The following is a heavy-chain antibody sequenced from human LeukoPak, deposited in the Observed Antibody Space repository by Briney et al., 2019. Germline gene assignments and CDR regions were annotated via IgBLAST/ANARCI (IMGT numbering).Heavy chain of an antibody. CDR1: GGSISSSSYY. CDR2: IYYSGSA. Sequence: NASETLSLTCTVSGGSISSSSYYWGWIRQPPGKGLEWIGSIYYSGSAYYNPSLKSRVTISVDTSKNQFSLKLTSVTVADTAVYYCARETSQKGAHYMDVWGKGTTVTISS. CDR3: ARETSQKGAHYMDV. V-gene: IGHV4-39*07. J-gene: IGHJ6*03. D-gene: IGHD3-16*01.